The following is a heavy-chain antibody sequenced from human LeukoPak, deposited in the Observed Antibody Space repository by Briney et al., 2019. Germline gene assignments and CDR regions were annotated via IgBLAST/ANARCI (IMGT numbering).Heavy chain of an antibody. Sequence: GGSLRLSCAASGFTFSSYSMNWVRQAPGKGLEWVSSISSSSSSYIYYADSVKGRFTISRDNAKNSLYLQMNSLRAEDTAVYYCARDSLETIAGSDYWGQGTLVTVSS. V-gene: IGHV3-21*01. CDR1: GFTFSSYS. CDR3: ARDSLETIAGSDY. D-gene: IGHD6-13*01. J-gene: IGHJ4*02. CDR2: ISSSSSSYI.